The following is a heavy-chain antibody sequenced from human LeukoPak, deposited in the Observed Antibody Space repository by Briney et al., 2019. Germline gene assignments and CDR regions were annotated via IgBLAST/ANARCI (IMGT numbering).Heavy chain of an antibody. CDR2: ISSSSSYI. D-gene: IGHD6-13*01. CDR1: GFTFSSYW. V-gene: IGHV3-21*01. CDR3: ARDLGSSWYPFDY. Sequence: GGSLRLSCAASGFTFSSYWMSWVRQAPGKGLEWVSSISSSSSYIYYADSVKGRFTISRDNAKNSLYLQMNSLRAEDTAVYYCARDLGSSWYPFDYWGQGTLVTVSS. J-gene: IGHJ4*02.